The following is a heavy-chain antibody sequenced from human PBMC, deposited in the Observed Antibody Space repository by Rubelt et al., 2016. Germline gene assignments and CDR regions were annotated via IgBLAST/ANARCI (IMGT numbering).Heavy chain of an antibody. CDR2: IYYSGST. Sequence: QVQLQESGPGLVKPSETLSLTCTVSSGSIGSYYWSWIRQPPGRGLEWIGYIYYSGSTNYNPSLKSGVTISVASSKNQCSLKLSSVTAADTAVYYCARVNGYNLDYWGQGTLVTVSS. CDR3: ARVNGYNLDY. D-gene: IGHD5-24*01. CDR1: SGSIGSYY. V-gene: IGHV4-59*01. J-gene: IGHJ4*02.